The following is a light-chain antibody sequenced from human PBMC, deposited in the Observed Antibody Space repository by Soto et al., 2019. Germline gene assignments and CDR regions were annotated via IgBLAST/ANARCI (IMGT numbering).Light chain of an antibody. Sequence: DIQMTQSPSSLSASVGDRVTITCRASQSISSYLNWYQQKPGKAPKLLIYAASSLQSGVPSRFSGSGSWTYFTLTISSLQPEDVATYYCQQSYSTPYTFGQGTKLEIK. V-gene: IGKV1-39*01. J-gene: IGKJ2*01. CDR3: QQSYSTPYT. CDR2: AAS. CDR1: QSISSY.